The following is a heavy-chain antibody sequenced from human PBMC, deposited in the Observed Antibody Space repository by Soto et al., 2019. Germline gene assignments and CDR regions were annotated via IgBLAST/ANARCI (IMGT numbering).Heavy chain of an antibody. CDR2: ISGSGDTT. J-gene: IGHJ4*02. CDR1: GFTFDSYA. CDR3: AKGYYTGYDLAYFDY. V-gene: IGHV3-23*01. D-gene: IGHD5-12*01. Sequence: EVQLLESGGGLVQPGGSLRLSCAASGFTFDSYAMSWVRQAPGKGLQWVSSISGSGDTTHDAESVKGRFTISRDNSKNTLYLQINSLRAEDTAVYHCAKGYYTGYDLAYFDYWGQGTLVTVSS.